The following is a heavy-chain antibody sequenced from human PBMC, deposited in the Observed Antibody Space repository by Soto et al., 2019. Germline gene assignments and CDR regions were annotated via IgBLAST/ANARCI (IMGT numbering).Heavy chain of an antibody. CDR3: ARVGGDYIWGSYRSNWFDP. Sequence: SETLSLTCAVYGGSFSGYYWSWIRQPPGKGLEWIGEINHSGSTNYNPSLKSRVTISVDTSKNQFSLKLSSVTAADTAVYYCARVGGDYIWGSYRSNWFDPWGQGTLVTVSS. CDR2: INHSGST. J-gene: IGHJ5*02. CDR1: GGSFSGYY. V-gene: IGHV4-34*01. D-gene: IGHD3-16*02.